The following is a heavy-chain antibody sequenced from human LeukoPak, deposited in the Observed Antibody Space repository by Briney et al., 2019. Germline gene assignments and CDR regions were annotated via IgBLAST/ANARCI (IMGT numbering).Heavy chain of an antibody. V-gene: IGHV3-21*04. CDR3: AKDITPYYYDSSGLPPLDY. D-gene: IGHD3-22*01. CDR1: GFTFSSYG. Sequence: GGSLRLSCAASGFTFSSYGMNWVRQAPGKGLEWVSSISSSSSYIYYADSVKGRFTISRDNSKNTLYLQMNSLRAEDTAVYYCAKDITPYYYDSSGLPPLDYWGQGTLVTVSS. J-gene: IGHJ4*02. CDR2: ISSSSSYI.